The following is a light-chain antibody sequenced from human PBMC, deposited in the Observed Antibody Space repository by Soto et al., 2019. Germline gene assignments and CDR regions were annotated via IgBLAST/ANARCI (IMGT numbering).Light chain of an antibody. CDR1: SSDVGGYNY. CDR3: CSYAGTYSVI. Sequence: QSVLTQPRSVSGSPGQSVAISCTGTSSDVGGYNYVSWYQHLPGKAPKLMIYDINARPSGVPDRFSGSKSGNTASLTITGLQAEDEADYYCCSYAGTYSVIFGGGTKVTVL. CDR2: DIN. V-gene: IGLV2-11*01. J-gene: IGLJ2*01.